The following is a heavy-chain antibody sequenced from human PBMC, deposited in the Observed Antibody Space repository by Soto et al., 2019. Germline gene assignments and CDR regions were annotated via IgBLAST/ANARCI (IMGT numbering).Heavy chain of an antibody. Sequence: QVQLVQSGAEVTEPGASVKVSCKASGYTFTNYGIIWVRQAPGQGLEWMGWISAYTGNTNYAQKFQGRVTVTTDTSTSTAYLEVRSLRSNDTAVYYCARDLVAETGTGLVWDYWGQGTLFTVSS. CDR3: ARDLVAETGTGLVWDY. CDR1: GYTFTNYG. V-gene: IGHV1-18*01. D-gene: IGHD6-19*01. J-gene: IGHJ4*02. CDR2: ISAYTGNT.